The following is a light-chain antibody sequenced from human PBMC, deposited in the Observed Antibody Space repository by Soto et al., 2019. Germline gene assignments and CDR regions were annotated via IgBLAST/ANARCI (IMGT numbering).Light chain of an antibody. CDR3: QQYSYFET. Sequence: DIQMTQSPSTLSASVGDRVTITCRASQSISSWLTWYQQKAGQAPKLLIYKASIVESGVLSRFNSSVSGKEFTLTNSSLQPNDDAIYDCQQYSYFETFGQGTRVEVK. J-gene: IGKJ1*01. CDR2: KAS. V-gene: IGKV1-5*03. CDR1: QSISSW.